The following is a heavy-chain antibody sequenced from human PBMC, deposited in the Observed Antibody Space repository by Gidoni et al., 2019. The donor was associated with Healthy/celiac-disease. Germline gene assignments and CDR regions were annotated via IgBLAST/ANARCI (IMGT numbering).Heavy chain of an antibody. CDR2: ISGSGGST. CDR1: GFPFRRYA. J-gene: IGHJ4*02. CDR3: AKEGLYDSSGYYSPEAHYFDY. V-gene: IGHV3-23*01. D-gene: IGHD3-22*01. Sequence: EVQLLESGGGLVQPGGSLRLSCAASGFPFRRYAMSWVRQAPGKGLEWVSAISGSGGSTYYADSVKGRFTISRDNSKNTLYLQMNSLRAEDTAVYYCAKEGLYDSSGYYSPEAHYFDYWGQGTLVTVSS.